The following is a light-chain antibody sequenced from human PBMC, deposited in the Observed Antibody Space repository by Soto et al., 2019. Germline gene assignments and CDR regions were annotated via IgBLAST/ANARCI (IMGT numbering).Light chain of an antibody. CDR2: KES. CDR1: QSISSW. V-gene: IGKV1-5*03. J-gene: IGKJ1*01. CDR3: QQRDT. Sequence: DIQMTQSPSTLSASVGDRVTITCRASQSISSWLAWYQQKPGKAPKLLIYKESSLESGVPSRFSGSGSGTEFTLTISSLQPDDFATYYCQQRDTFGQGTKVEIK.